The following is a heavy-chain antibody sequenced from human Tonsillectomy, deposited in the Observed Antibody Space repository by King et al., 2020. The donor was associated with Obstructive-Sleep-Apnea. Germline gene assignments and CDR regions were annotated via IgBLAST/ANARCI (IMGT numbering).Heavy chain of an antibody. D-gene: IGHD3-10*01. Sequence: VQLVESGGGLVQPGGSLRLSCAASGFTFSSYSMNWVRQAPGKGLEWVSYISSSSSTIYYADSVKGRFTISRDNAKNSLYLQMNSLRAEDTAVYYFAGIAMVQRVSSIKADYWGQGTLVTVSS. CDR1: GFTFSSYS. J-gene: IGHJ4*02. CDR3: AGIAMVQRVSSIKADY. V-gene: IGHV3-48*04. CDR2: ISSSSSTI.